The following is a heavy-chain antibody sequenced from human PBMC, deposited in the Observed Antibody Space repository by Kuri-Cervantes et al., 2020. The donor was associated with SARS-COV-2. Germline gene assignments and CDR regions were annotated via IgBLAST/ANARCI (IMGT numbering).Heavy chain of an antibody. J-gene: IGHJ4*02. D-gene: IGHD3-22*01. CDR2: INPNSGGT. V-gene: IGHV1-2*06. CDR1: GYTFTDYY. CDR3: ARDRDYYDSGGY. Sequence: GESLKISCKASGYTFTDYYMHWVRQAPGQGLEWMGRINPNSGGTNYAQKLQGRVTMTTDTSTSTAYMELKSLRSDDTAVYYCARDRDYYDSGGYWGQGTLVTVSS.